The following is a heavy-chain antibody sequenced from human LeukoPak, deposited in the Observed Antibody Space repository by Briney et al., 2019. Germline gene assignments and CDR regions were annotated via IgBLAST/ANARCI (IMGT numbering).Heavy chain of an antibody. CDR3: ARDRRSGSYYDPAYYFDY. CDR1: GYTFTSYD. V-gene: IGHV1-8*01. CDR2: MNPNSGNT. J-gene: IGHJ4*02. D-gene: IGHD3-10*01. Sequence: ASVKVSCKASGYTFTSYDINWVRQATGQGLEWMGWMNPNSGNTGYAQKFQGRVTMTRNTSISTAYMELSSLRSEDTAVYYCARDRRSGSYYDPAYYFDYWGQGTLVTVSS.